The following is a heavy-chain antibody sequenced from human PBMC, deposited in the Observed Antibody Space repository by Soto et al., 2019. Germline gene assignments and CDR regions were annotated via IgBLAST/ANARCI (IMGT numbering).Heavy chain of an antibody. CDR1: GGSSSGGYY. V-gene: IGHV4-31*03. CDR2: IYYSGST. J-gene: IGHJ6*03. D-gene: IGHD6-6*01. CDR3: ARDSSSSTYYYYMDV. Sequence: PSETLSLTCTVSGGSSSGGYYWSWIRQHPGKGLEWIGYIYYSGSTYYNPSLKSRVTISVDTSKNQFSLKLSSVTAADTAVYYCARDSSSSTYYYYMDVWGKGTTVTVSS.